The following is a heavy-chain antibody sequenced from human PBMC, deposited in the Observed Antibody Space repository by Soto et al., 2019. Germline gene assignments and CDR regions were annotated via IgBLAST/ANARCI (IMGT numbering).Heavy chain of an antibody. CDR3: ARRLGGEFDY. CDR1: GYRFSNFW. D-gene: IGHD3-16*01. Sequence: EVQLVQSGAEVKKPGESLKISCKAFGYRFSNFWIDWVRQMPGKGLEWMGSIYPGDSDTRYSPSFQGQVSISADKSISTAYLQWSSLKASETAMYYCARRLGGEFDYWGQGTLVSVSS. CDR2: IYPGDSDT. V-gene: IGHV5-51*01. J-gene: IGHJ4*02.